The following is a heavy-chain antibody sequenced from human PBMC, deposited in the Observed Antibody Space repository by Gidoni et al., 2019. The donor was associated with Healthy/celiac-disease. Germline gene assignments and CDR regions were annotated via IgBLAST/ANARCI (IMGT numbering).Heavy chain of an antibody. CDR1: GFTFSSRA. CDR3: AKDGRGTAMEYNWFDP. J-gene: IGHJ5*02. V-gene: IGHV3-23*01. Sequence: EVQLLESGGGLVQPGGSLSLSCAASGFTFSSRAMSWVRQAPGKGLEWVSAISGSGGSTYYADSVKGRFTISRDNSKNTLYLQMNSLRAEDTAVYYCAKDGRGTAMEYNWFDPWGQGTLVTVSS. D-gene: IGHD5-18*01. CDR2: ISGSGGST.